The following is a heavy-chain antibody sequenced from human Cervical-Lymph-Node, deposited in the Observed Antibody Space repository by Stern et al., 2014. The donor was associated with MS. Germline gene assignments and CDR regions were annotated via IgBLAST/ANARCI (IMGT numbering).Heavy chain of an antibody. Sequence: QVQLQESGPGLVKPSPTLSLTCSVSGGSISSGGPYWRWLRQHPGRGLEWIGYVFYVGYTYYNPSLKGRLTISVDTSKNQFSLKVSSVTAADTAVYYCARANRGMTPLNFWGQGTLVTVSS. D-gene: IGHD1-20*01. CDR3: ARANRGMTPLNF. CDR1: GGSISSGGPY. CDR2: VFYVGYT. J-gene: IGHJ4*02. V-gene: IGHV4-31*03.